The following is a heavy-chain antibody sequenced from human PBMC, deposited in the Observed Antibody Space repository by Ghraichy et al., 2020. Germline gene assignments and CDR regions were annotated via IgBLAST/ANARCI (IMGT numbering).Heavy chain of an antibody. V-gene: IGHV4-34*01. Sequence: SETLSLTCAVYGGSFSGYYWSWIRQPPGKGLEWIGEINHSGSTNYNPSLKSRVTISVDTSKNQFSLKLSSVTAADTAVYYCARVPYYDSAFDIWGQGTMVTVSS. CDR2: INHSGST. CDR3: ARVPYYDSAFDI. J-gene: IGHJ3*02. D-gene: IGHD3-22*01. CDR1: GGSFSGYY.